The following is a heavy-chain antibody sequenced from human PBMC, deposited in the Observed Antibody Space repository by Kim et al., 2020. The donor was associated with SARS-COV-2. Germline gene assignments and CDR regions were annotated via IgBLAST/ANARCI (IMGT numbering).Heavy chain of an antibody. V-gene: IGHV3-21*01. CDR3: ASGCSSTSCYGALDP. CDR2: ISSSSSYI. Sequence: GGSLRLSCAASGFTFSSYSMNWVRQAPGKGLEWVSSISSSSSYIYYADSVKGRFTISRDNAKNSLYLQMNSLRAEDTAVYYCASGCSSTSCYGALDPWGQGTLVTVSS. D-gene: IGHD2-2*01. CDR1: GFTFSSYS. J-gene: IGHJ5*02.